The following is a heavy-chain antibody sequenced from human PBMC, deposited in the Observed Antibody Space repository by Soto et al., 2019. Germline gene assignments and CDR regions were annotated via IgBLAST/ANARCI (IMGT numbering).Heavy chain of an antibody. V-gene: IGHV3-53*02. CDR1: GFTVSSNY. Sequence: VQLVETGGGLIQPGGSLRLSCAASGFTVSSNYMSWVRKAQGKGLEWVSVLYSGGSTYYADSVKGRFTISRDNSKNTLYLQMNSLRAEDTAVYYCASTTTYSSSWYFYYYYGMDVWGQGTTVTVSS. CDR2: LYSGGST. D-gene: IGHD6-13*01. CDR3: ASTTTYSSSWYFYYYYGMDV. J-gene: IGHJ6*02.